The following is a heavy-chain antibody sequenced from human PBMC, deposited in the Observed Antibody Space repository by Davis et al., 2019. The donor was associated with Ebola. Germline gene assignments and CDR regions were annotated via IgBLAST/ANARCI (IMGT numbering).Heavy chain of an antibody. CDR1: RYTFTNYG. Sequence: ASVQVSCMASRYTFTNYGITWVRRAPGQGLEWMGWFNPHNGNTNYAQNVQGRVTMTTDTSTSTAYMEVGSLKSDDTAVYYCARAQFPTTSDHWGQGTLVTVSS. D-gene: IGHD1-1*01. CDR3: ARAQFPTTSDH. CDR2: FNPHNGNT. V-gene: IGHV1-18*04. J-gene: IGHJ4*02.